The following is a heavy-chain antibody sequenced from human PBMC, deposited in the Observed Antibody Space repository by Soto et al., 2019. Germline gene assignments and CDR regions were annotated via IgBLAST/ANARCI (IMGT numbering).Heavy chain of an antibody. V-gene: IGHV4-39*01. Sequence: PSETLSLTCTVSGGSISSSSYYWGWIRQPPGKGLEWIGSIYYSGSTYYNPSLKSRVTISVDTSKNQFSLKLSSVTAADTAVYYCARRLYYDSSGFEGGGMDVWGQGTTVTFS. CDR3: ARRLYYDSSGFEGGGMDV. J-gene: IGHJ6*02. CDR1: GGSISSSSYY. D-gene: IGHD3-22*01. CDR2: IYYSGST.